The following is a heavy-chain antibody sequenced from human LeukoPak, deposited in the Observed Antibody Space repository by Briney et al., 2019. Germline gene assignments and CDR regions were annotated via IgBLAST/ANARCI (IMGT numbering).Heavy chain of an antibody. Sequence: SETLSLTCTVSGGSVSSGSYYWSWIRQPPGKGLEWIVYIYYSGSTNYNPSLKSRVTISVDTSKNQFSLKLSSVTAADTAVYYCARWHIVVVPAARGTYGMDVWGKGTTVTVSS. CDR3: ARWHIVVVPAARGTYGMDV. CDR1: GGSVSSGSYY. D-gene: IGHD2-2*01. CDR2: IYYSGST. V-gene: IGHV4-61*01. J-gene: IGHJ6*04.